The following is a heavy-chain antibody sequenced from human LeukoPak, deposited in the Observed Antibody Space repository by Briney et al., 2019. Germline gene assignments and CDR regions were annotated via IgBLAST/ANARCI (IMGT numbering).Heavy chain of an antibody. CDR2: IYHSGST. J-gene: IGHJ6*03. V-gene: IGHV4-38-2*02. Sequence: PSETLSLTCTVSGYSISSGYSWGWIRQPPGKGLEWIGSIYHSGSTYYNPSLKSRVTISVDTSKNQFSLKLSSVTAADTAVYYCARRTRQITMVRALYYYYYYMDVWGKGTTVTISS. CDR3: ARRTRQITMVRALYYYYYYMDV. CDR1: GYSISSGYS. D-gene: IGHD3-10*01.